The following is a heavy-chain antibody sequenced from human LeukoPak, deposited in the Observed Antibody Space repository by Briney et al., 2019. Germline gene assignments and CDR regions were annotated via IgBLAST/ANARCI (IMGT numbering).Heavy chain of an antibody. J-gene: IGHJ3*02. V-gene: IGHV3-74*01. CDR3: ARGPPARYCSGGSCLDI. D-gene: IGHD2-15*01. Sequence: GGSLRLSCAASGFTFSSYWMHWVRQAPGKGLVWVSRINSDGSTTSYADSVKGRFTISRDNAKNTLYLQMNSLRAEDTAVYYCARGPPARYCSGGSCLDIWGQGTMVTVSS. CDR1: GFTFSSYW. CDR2: INSDGSTT.